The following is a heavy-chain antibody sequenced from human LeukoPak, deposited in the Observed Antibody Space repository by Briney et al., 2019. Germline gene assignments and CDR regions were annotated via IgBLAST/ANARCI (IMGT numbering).Heavy chain of an antibody. Sequence: ASETLSLTCTVSGGSISSSSYYWGWIRQPPGKGLEWIGSIYYSGSTYYNPSLKSRVTISVDTSKNQFSLKLSSVTAADTAVYYCARENTGFHYFDYWGQGTLVTVSS. D-gene: IGHD3-9*01. J-gene: IGHJ4*02. CDR3: ARENTGFHYFDY. CDR1: GGSISSSSYY. V-gene: IGHV4-39*07. CDR2: IYYSGST.